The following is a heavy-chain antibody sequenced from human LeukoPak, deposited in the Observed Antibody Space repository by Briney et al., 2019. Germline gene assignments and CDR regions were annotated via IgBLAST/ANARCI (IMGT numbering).Heavy chain of an antibody. D-gene: IGHD6-19*01. J-gene: IGHJ3*02. Sequence: GSLRLSCAASGFTFSSYAMTWVRQPPGKGLEWIGEINHSGSTNYNPSLKSRVTISVDTSKNQFSLKLSSVTAADTAVYYCARPIRAAGSDAFDIWGQGTMVTVSS. CDR1: GFTFSSYA. CDR2: INHSGST. CDR3: ARPIRAAGSDAFDI. V-gene: IGHV4-34*01.